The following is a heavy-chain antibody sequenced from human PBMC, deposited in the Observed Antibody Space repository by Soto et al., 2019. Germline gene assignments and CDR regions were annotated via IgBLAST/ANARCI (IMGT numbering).Heavy chain of an antibody. V-gene: IGHV4-34*01. Sequence: WETLSLTCAGYGGSFSSYYWNLIRQSPGKGLEWIGEVNHSGSTNYNPSLKSRVTLSVDTSKNQFSLRLTSVTAADTGIYYCTRGRYSSGWRDYYYFGLDVWGQGTTVTVSS. J-gene: IGHJ6*02. CDR3: TRGRYSSGWRDYYYFGLDV. CDR2: VNHSGST. D-gene: IGHD6-19*01. CDR1: GGSFSSYY.